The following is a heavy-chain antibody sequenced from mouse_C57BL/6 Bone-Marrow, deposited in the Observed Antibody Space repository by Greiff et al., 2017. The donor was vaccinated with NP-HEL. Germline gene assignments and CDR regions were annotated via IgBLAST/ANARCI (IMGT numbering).Heavy chain of an antibody. J-gene: IGHJ2*01. Sequence: VQLQQSGPELVKPGASVKISCKASGYTFTDYYMNWVKQSHGKSLEWIGDINPNNGGTSYNQKFKGKATLTVDKSSSTAYMELRSLTSEDSAVYYCARGSYGSLFDYWGQGTTLTVSS. CDR3: ARGSYGSLFDY. D-gene: IGHD1-1*01. V-gene: IGHV1-26*01. CDR2: INPNNGGT. CDR1: GYTFTDYY.